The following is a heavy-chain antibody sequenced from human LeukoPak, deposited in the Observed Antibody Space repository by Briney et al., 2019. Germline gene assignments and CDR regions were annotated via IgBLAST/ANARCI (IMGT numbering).Heavy chain of an antibody. D-gene: IGHD6-13*01. CDR1: GGSFSGYY. CDR3: AVDIAARAFDI. CDR2: INHSGST. J-gene: IGHJ3*02. Sequence: SETLSLTCAVYGGSFSGYYWSWIRQPPGKGLEWIGEINHSGSTNYNPSLKSRVTISVDTSENQFSLKLSSVTAADTAVYYCAVDIAARAFDIWGQGTMVNVSS. V-gene: IGHV4-34*01.